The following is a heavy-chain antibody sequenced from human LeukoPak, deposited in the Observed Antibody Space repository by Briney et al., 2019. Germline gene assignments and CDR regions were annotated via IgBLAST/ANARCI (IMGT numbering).Heavy chain of an antibody. D-gene: IGHD7-27*01. Sequence: GGSLRLSCAASGFTFSDYVMNWVRQAPGKGLEWVSAISGGDGSTYYADSVKGRFTISRDNSKNTLYLQMNSLRAEDTAVYYCAKHRSWGYAFDIWGQGTMVTVSS. J-gene: IGHJ3*02. V-gene: IGHV3-23*01. CDR1: GFTFSDYV. CDR3: AKHRSWGYAFDI. CDR2: ISGGDGST.